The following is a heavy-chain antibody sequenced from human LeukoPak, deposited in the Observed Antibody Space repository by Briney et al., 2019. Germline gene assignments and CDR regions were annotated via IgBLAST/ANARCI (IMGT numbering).Heavy chain of an antibody. V-gene: IGHV3-23*01. CDR3: TTDKSYYDFWGTYYHYGMDV. CDR2: ISGSGGST. J-gene: IGHJ6*02. D-gene: IGHD3-3*01. CDR1: GFTFSSYA. Sequence: GGSLRLSCAASGFTFSSYAMSWVRQAPGKGLEWVSAISGSGGSTYYADSVKGRFTISRDNSKNTLYLQMNSLRAEDTAVYYCTTDKSYYDFWGTYYHYGMDVWGQGTTVTVSS.